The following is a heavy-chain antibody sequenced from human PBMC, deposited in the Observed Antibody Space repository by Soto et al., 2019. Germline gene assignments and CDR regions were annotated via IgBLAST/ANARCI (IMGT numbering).Heavy chain of an antibody. V-gene: IGHV3-48*03. D-gene: IGHD1-26*01. CDR3: ASTKPFGRELLL. J-gene: IGHJ4*02. CDR1: GFTFSSYE. Sequence: EVQLVESGGGLVQPGGSLRLSCAASGFTFSSYEMNWVRQAPGKGLEWVSYISSSGSTIYYADSVKGRFTISRDNAKNSLYLQMNSVRAEDTAVYYCASTKPFGRELLLWGQGTLVAVSS. CDR2: ISSSGSTI.